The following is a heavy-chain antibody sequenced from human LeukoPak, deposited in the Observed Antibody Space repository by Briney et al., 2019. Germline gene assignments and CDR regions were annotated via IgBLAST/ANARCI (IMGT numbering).Heavy chain of an antibody. Sequence: SQTLSLTCTVSGDSMTRGGYYWSWVRQHPGKGLEWVGFIYHSGTTFYNPSLESRATISVDTSQNQFSLKLTSVTAADAAVYYCARAVDYRNYFDYWGQGTLVTVSS. CDR3: ARAVDYRNYFDY. D-gene: IGHD4-11*01. CDR1: GDSMTRGGYY. J-gene: IGHJ4*02. CDR2: IYHSGTT. V-gene: IGHV4-31*03.